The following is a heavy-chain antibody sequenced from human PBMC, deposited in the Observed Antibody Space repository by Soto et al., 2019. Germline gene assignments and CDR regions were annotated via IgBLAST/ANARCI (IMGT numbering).Heavy chain of an antibody. CDR2: ISSSSSYI. Sequence: SGGSLRLSCAASGFTFSSYSMNWVRQAPGKGLEWVSSISSSSSYIYYADSVKGRFTISRDNAKNSLYLQMNSLRAEDTAVYYCARAPQDSSGYYLPHNWFDPWGQGTLVTAPQ. CDR1: GFTFSSYS. J-gene: IGHJ5*02. D-gene: IGHD3-22*01. CDR3: ARAPQDSSGYYLPHNWFDP. V-gene: IGHV3-21*01.